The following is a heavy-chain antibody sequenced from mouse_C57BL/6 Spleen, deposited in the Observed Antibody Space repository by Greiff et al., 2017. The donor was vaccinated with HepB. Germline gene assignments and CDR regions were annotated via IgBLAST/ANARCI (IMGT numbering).Heavy chain of an antibody. V-gene: IGHV1-39*01. J-gene: IGHJ3*01. Sequence: EVQLKESGPELVKPGASVKISCKASGYSFTDYNMNWVKQSNGKSLEWIGVINPNYGTTSYNQKFKGKATLTVDQSSSTAYMHLNSLTSEDSAVYYCARDYSGSSPGWFAYWGQGTLVTVSA. CDR1: GYSFTDYN. CDR2: INPNYGTT. D-gene: IGHD1-1*01. CDR3: ARDYSGSSPGWFAY.